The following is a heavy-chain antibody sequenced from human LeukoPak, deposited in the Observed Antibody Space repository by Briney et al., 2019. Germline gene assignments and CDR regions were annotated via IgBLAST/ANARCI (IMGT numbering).Heavy chain of an antibody. D-gene: IGHD1-26*01. J-gene: IGHJ4*02. Sequence: SETLSLTCTVSGGSISSSSYYWGWIRQPPGKGLEWIGSIYYSGSTYYNPSLKSRVTISVDTSKNQYSLKLSSVTAADTAVYYCASHQFRGYYFDYWGQGTLVTVSS. CDR2: IYYSGST. V-gene: IGHV4-39*01. CDR1: GGSISSSSYY. CDR3: ASHQFRGYYFDY.